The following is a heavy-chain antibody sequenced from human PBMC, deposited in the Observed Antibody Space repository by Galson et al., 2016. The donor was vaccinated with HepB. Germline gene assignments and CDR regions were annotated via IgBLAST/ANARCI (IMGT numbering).Heavy chain of an antibody. J-gene: IGHJ6*03. V-gene: IGHV3-33*01. Sequence: SLRLSCAASGFTFNKYGMHWVRQAPGKGLEWVAVIWFDGSYKFYADSVKGRFTTSRDNSKNTVYLQMNRLRAADTAVYYCARKGLFCNTATFYYLYNMDVWGQGTTVTVSS. CDR2: IWFDGSYK. CDR3: ARKGLFCNTATFYYLYNMDV. CDR1: GFTFNKYG. D-gene: IGHD2/OR15-2a*01.